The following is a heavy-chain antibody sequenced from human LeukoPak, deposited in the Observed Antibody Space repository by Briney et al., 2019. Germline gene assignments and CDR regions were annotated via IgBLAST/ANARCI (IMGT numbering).Heavy chain of an antibody. D-gene: IGHD4-11*01. J-gene: IGHJ5*02. V-gene: IGHV3-21*01. CDR2: ISASSRYI. Sequence: GGSLRLSCAASGFDFNAYSMNWVRQTPGKGLEWVSSISASSRYIYYADSVKGRFTISRDNAKKSLFLQMNSLRPEDTSVYYCASDREYTDYLHIWFDPWGQGTLVTVSS. CDR1: GFDFNAYS. CDR3: ASDREYTDYLHIWFDP.